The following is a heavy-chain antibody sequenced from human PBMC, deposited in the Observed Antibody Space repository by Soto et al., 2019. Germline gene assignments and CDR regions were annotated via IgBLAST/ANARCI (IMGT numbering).Heavy chain of an antibody. J-gene: IGHJ3*02. D-gene: IGHD3-10*01. CDR2: ISYDGSNK. CDR3: ASVGVVRGVINDAFDI. CDR1: GFTFSSYA. Sequence: GGSLRLSCAASGFTFSSYAMHWVRQAPGKGLEWVAVISYDGSNKYYADSVKGRFTISRDNSKNTLYLQMNSLRAEDTAVYYCASVGVVRGVINDAFDIWGQGTMVTVSS. V-gene: IGHV3-30-3*01.